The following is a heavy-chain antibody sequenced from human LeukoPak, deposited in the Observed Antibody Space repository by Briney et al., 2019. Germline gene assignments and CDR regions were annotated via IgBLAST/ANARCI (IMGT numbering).Heavy chain of an antibody. Sequence: GGSLRLSCAASGFTFTNYWMHWVRQAPGMGLVWVSRLPPDELGIIYADSVKGRFTVSRDNAKNTVYLQMNSLRAEDTAVYYCARAKGYTAMVNFDYWGQGTLVTVSS. V-gene: IGHV3-74*01. D-gene: IGHD5-18*01. CDR2: LPPDELGI. CDR1: GFTFTNYW. J-gene: IGHJ4*02. CDR3: ARAKGYTAMVNFDY.